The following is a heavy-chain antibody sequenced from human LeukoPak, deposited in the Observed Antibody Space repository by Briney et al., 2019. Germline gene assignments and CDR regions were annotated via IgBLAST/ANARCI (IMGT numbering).Heavy chain of an antibody. J-gene: IGHJ4*02. CDR1: GGSFSGYY. Sequence: SETLSLTCAVYGGSFSGYYWNWIRQPPGKGLEWIGEINHSGSTNYSPSLKSRVTISLDTSKNQFSLKLSSVTAADTAICYCARGPPRYSSSWYGDYWGQGTLVTVSS. CDR3: ARGPPRYSSSWYGDY. V-gene: IGHV4-34*01. D-gene: IGHD6-13*01. CDR2: INHSGST.